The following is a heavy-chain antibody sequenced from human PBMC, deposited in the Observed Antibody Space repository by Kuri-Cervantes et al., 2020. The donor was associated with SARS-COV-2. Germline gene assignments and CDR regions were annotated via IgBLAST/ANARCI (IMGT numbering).Heavy chain of an antibody. V-gene: IGHV3-15*01. J-gene: IGHJ3*02. CDR2: IKSKTDGGTT. CDR1: GFTFSNAW. CDR3: TTYYDFWSGYYSSDAFDI. Sequence: GGSLRLSCAASGFTFSNAWISWVRQAPGKGREWVGRIKSKTDGGTTDYAAPVKGRFTISRDDSKNTLYLQMNSLKTEDTAVYYCTTYYDFWSGYYSSDAFDIWGQGTMVTVSS. D-gene: IGHD3-3*01.